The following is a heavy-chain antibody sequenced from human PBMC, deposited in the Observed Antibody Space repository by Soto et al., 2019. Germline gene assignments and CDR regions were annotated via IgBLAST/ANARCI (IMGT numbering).Heavy chain of an antibody. CDR3: ARGDGGNSYYMAHWYFDL. Sequence: EVQLVESGGGLIQPGGSLRVSCAASGVIVSNNYMVWVRQAPGKGLEWVSVIYRGGGTYYADSVKGRFTISRDNSKNTMYLQMNSLRAEDTAMYCCARGDGGNSYYMAHWYFDLWGRGTLVTVSS. V-gene: IGHV3-53*01. CDR2: IYRGGGT. D-gene: IGHD5-18*01. CDR1: GVIVSNNY. J-gene: IGHJ2*01.